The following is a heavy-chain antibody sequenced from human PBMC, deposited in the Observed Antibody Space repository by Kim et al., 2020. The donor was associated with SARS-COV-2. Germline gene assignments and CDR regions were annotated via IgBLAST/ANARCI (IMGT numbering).Heavy chain of an antibody. Sequence: GGSLRLSCATSGFTFSSSWMSWVRQAPGKGLEWIGRIKSNADGGKTEYSAPVQGRFTISRDDMKNTLFMQMNSLKATDTAVYYCVAGFLFHYFNYWGQG. CDR2: IKSNADGGKT. V-gene: IGHV3-15*01. J-gene: IGHJ4*02. CDR1: GFTFSSSW. CDR3: VAGFLFHYFNY.